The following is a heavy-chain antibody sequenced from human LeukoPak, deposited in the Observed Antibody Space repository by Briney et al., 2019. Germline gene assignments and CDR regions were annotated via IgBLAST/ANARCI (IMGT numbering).Heavy chain of an antibody. CDR3: VKVSYSSGWHSGYYFDY. Sequence: GRSLRLSCAASGFTFGDYAMHWVRQAPGKGLEWVSGISWNSGTIGYADSVKGRFTISRDNAKNSLSLQMNSLRAEDTALYYCVKVSYSSGWHSGYYFDYWGQGTLVTVSS. V-gene: IGHV3-9*01. CDR2: ISWNSGTI. J-gene: IGHJ4*02. CDR1: GFTFGDYA. D-gene: IGHD6-19*01.